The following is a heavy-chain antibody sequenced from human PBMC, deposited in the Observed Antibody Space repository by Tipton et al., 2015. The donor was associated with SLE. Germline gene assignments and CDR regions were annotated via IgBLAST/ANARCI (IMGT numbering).Heavy chain of an antibody. D-gene: IGHD2-15*01. CDR3: VRDEGGVLGWFDP. V-gene: IGHV4-39*07. CDR1: GDTIDGNTYF. CDR2: ISYSGAT. J-gene: IGHJ5*02. Sequence: TLSLTCTVSGDTIDGNTYFWDWIRQPPGKGLMLIGSISYSGATSYNPSLKSRVTISVDTSKNQFSLILKSVTAADTAIYYCVRDEGGVLGWFDPWGQGTPVIVSS.